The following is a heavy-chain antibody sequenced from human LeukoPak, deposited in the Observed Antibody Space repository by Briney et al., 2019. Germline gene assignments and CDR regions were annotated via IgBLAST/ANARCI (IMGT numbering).Heavy chain of an antibody. CDR2: INPSGGST. CDR1: GYTFTTYA. V-gene: IGHV1-46*01. Sequence: ASVKVSCKASGYTFTTYAIHWVRQAPGQGLEWMGIINPSGGSTSYAQKFQGRVTMTRDTSTSTVYMELSSLRSEDTAVYYCARGPTNNQLRFLEWSPGDYWGQGTLVTVSS. J-gene: IGHJ4*02. D-gene: IGHD3-3*01. CDR3: ARGPTNNQLRFLEWSPGDY.